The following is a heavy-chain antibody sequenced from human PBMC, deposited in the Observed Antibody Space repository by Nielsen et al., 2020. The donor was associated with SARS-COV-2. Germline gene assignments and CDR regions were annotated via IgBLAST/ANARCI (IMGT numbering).Heavy chain of an antibody. D-gene: IGHD6-13*01. J-gene: IGHJ6*03. V-gene: IGHV1-69*13. Sequence: SVKVSCKASGGTFSSYAISWVRQAPGQGLEWMGGIIPIFGTANYAQKFQGRVTITADESTSTAYMELSSLRSVDTAVYYCARDPGMSCSWRDYYYYMDVWGEWTTVTFSS. CDR2: IIPIFGTA. CDR3: ARDPGMSCSWRDYYYYMDV. CDR1: GGTFSSYA.